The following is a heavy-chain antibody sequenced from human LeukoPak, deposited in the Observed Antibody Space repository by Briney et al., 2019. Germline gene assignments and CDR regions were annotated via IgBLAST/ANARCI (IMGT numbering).Heavy chain of an antibody. J-gene: IGHJ5*02. CDR3: ARAFSSAWYMNWFDP. D-gene: IGHD6-19*01. V-gene: IGHV4-39*07. Sequence: PSQTLSLTCTVSGGSISSGSYYWGWIRQPPGKGLEWIGSIYATGSTYYNPSLKSRVTISMDTSKNEFSLKLSSVTAADAAVYYCARAFSSAWYMNWFDPWGQGTLVTVSS. CDR2: IYATGST. CDR1: GGSISSGSYY.